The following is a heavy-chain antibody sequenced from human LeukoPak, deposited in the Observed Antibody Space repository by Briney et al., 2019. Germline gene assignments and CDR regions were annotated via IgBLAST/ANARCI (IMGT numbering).Heavy chain of an antibody. Sequence: GASVKVSCKASGYTFTGYYMHWVRQAPGQGLEWMGWINPNSGGTNYAQKFQGWVTMTRDTSISTAYMELSRLRSDDTAVYYCAREPSIAVAVHYWYFDLWGRGTLVTVSS. V-gene: IGHV1-2*04. CDR2: INPNSGGT. CDR3: AREPSIAVAVHYWYFDL. J-gene: IGHJ2*01. CDR1: GYTFTGYY. D-gene: IGHD6-19*01.